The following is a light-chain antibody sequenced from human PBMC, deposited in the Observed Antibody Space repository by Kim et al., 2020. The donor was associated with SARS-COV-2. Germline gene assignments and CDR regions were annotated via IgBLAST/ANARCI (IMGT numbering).Light chain of an antibody. CDR1: SSNIGKNA. V-gene: IGLV1-36*01. CDR2: YDN. Sequence: QPVLTQPPSVSEAPRQRVTISCSGSSSNIGKNAVNWYQQLPGKAPKLLIYYDNLLPSGVSDRFSGSKSGTSASLAISGLQSEDEADYYCAAWDDSLTVWVFGGGTQLTVL. J-gene: IGLJ3*02. CDR3: AAWDDSLTVWV.